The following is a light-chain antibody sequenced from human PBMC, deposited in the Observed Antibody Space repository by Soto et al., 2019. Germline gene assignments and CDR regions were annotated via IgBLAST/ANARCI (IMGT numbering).Light chain of an antibody. Sequence: EIVMTQSPATLSVSPGERATLSCRASQSVSSNLAWYQQKPGQAPRLLIYGASTRATGIPARFSGSGYGTEFTLTISSLHSEDFAVYYCQQYNNWPLTFGGGTKVEIK. J-gene: IGKJ4*01. CDR2: GAS. V-gene: IGKV3D-15*01. CDR1: QSVSSN. CDR3: QQYNNWPLT.